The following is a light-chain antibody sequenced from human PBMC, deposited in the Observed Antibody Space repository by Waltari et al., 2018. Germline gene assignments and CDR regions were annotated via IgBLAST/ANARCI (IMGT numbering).Light chain of an antibody. J-gene: IGLJ3*02. CDR3: SSRDIRGIQLL. V-gene: IGLV3-19*01. CDR1: SLNSYY. Sequence: SSELTQDPAVSVALGQTVRITCQGDSLNSYYASWYQQRAGQAPLLVIYGKNKRPSGIPDRFSGYRLGDTSSLTITAARAEDEADYYCSSRDIRGIQLLFGGGTKLTVL. CDR2: GKN.